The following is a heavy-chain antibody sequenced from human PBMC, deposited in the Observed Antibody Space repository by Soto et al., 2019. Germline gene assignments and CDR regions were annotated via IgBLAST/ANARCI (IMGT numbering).Heavy chain of an antibody. J-gene: IGHJ6*02. Sequence: SETLSLTCTVSGGSISSGDYYWSWIRQPPGKGLEWIGYIYYSGSTYYNPSLKSRVTISVDTSKNQFSLKLSSVTAADTAVYCCARVLRTPRYYYYGMDVWGQGTTVTVSS. CDR1: GGSISSGDYY. D-gene: IGHD5-12*01. CDR2: IYYSGST. V-gene: IGHV4-30-4*01. CDR3: ARVLRTPRYYYYGMDV.